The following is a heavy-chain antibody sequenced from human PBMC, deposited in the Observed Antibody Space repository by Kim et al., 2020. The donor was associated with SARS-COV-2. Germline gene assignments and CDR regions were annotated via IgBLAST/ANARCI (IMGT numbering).Heavy chain of an antibody. CDR3: AKGLTYDNSGYSLNDAF. Sequence: GGSLRLSCAASGFRFGAYAMYWVRQAPGKAPEWVSGITWSSANIVYADSVKGRLTISRDNAKSSLYLQMNGLTAEDTALYYCAKGLTYDNSGYSLNDAF. D-gene: IGHD3-22*01. CDR2: ITWSSANI. CDR1: GFRFGAYA. J-gene: IGHJ3*01. V-gene: IGHV3-9*01.